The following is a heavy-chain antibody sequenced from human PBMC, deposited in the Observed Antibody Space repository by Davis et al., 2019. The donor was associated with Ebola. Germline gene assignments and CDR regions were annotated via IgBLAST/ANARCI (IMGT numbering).Heavy chain of an antibody. CDR3: ARVSCSSTSCPKIYYYYGMDV. J-gene: IGHJ6*02. CDR1: GYTFTSYG. D-gene: IGHD2-2*01. Sequence: AASVKVSCKASGYTFTSYGISWVRQAPGQGLEWMGIINPSGGSTSYAQKFQGRVTMTRDTSTSTAYMELSSLRSEDTAVYYCARVSCSSTSCPKIYYYYGMDVWGQGTTVTVSS. CDR2: INPSGGST. V-gene: IGHV1-46*01.